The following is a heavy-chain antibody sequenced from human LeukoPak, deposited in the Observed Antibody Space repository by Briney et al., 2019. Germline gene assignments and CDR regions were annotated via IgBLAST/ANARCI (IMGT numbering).Heavy chain of an antibody. CDR3: ARNQPDSSGYVDY. V-gene: IGHV4-59*08. Sequence: SETLSLTCTVSGGSISSYYWSWLRQPPGKGLEWLGYIYYSGSTNYNPSLKSRVTISVDTSKNQFSLKLSSVTAADTAVYCCARNQPDSSGYVDYWGQGTLVTVSS. CDR1: GGSISSYY. J-gene: IGHJ4*02. D-gene: IGHD3-22*01. CDR2: IYYSGST.